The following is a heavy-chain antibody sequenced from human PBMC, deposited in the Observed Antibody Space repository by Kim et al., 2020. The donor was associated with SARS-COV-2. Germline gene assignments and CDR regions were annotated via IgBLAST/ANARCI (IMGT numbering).Heavy chain of an antibody. V-gene: IGHV1-24*01. J-gene: IGHJ5*02. D-gene: IGHD1-26*01. CDR3: ATGPIVGATSWFDP. Sequence: YEQKFQGRVTITEDTSTDTAYMELSSLRSGDTAVYYCATGPIVGATSWFDPWGQGTLVTVSS.